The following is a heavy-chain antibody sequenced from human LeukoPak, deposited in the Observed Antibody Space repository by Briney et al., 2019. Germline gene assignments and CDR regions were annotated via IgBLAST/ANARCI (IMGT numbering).Heavy chain of an antibody. CDR1: GFTFSTHW. J-gene: IGHJ4*02. V-gene: IGHV3-7*01. D-gene: IGHD3-16*01. CDR2: IKEDGSEK. Sequence: GGSLRLSCAASGFTFSTHWMSWFRQAPGKGLEWLGNIKEDGSEKYYLDSVRGRFTISRDNAKNSLYLQMNSLRAEDSALYYCARDYVWGSHEPDYWGQGTLVTVSS. CDR3: ARDYVWGSHEPDY.